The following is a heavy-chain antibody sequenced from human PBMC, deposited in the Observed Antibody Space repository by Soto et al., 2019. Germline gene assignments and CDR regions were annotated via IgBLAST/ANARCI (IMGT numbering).Heavy chain of an antibody. J-gene: IGHJ4*02. Sequence: PGGSLRLSCAASGFTFSSYEMNWVRQAPGKGLEWVSYISSSGSTIYYADSVKGRFTISRDNAKNSLYLQMNSLRAEDTAVYYCATSPKGGVVITTHPIDYWGQGTLVTVSS. V-gene: IGHV3-48*03. CDR2: ISSSGSTI. CDR3: ATSPKGGVVITTHPIDY. CDR1: GFTFSSYE. D-gene: IGHD3-22*01.